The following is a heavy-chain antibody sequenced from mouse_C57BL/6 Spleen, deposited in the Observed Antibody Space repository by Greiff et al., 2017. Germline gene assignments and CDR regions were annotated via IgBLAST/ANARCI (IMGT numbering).Heavy chain of an antibody. CDR2: ISDGGSYT. D-gene: IGHD1-1*01. CDR3: ARDGSSYRNYAMDY. V-gene: IGHV5-4*01. Sequence: EVMLVESGGGLVKPGGSLKLSCAASGFTFSSYAMSWVRQTPEKRLEWVATISDGGSYTYYPDNVKGRFTISRDNAKNNLYLQMSHLKSEDTAMYYCARDGSSYRNYAMDYWGQGTSVTVSS. CDR1: GFTFSSYA. J-gene: IGHJ4*01.